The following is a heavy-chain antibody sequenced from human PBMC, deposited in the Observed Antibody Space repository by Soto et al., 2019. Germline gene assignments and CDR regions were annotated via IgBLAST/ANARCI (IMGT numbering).Heavy chain of an antibody. CDR1: GLTVSRKKY. D-gene: IGHD1-1*01. Sequence: GTLRLSCAAPGLTVSRKKYVAWVRQAPGKGLEWVSALYDVDGSFYSDSVKGRFTTSSDSSKTTVYLQMNDLRPADTAVYYCATWHEREHAYDVWGQGTTVIVS. CDR3: ATWHEREHAYDV. J-gene: IGHJ3*01. V-gene: IGHV3-53*01. CDR2: LYDVDGS.